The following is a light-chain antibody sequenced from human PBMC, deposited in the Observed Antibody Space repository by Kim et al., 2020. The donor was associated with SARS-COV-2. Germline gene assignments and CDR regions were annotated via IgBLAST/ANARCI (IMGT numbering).Light chain of an antibody. CDR3: QQYDSIPFT. V-gene: IGKV4-1*01. J-gene: IGKJ3*01. CDR1: QSVLYSPNNKNY. Sequence: DIAMTQSPDSLAVSLGERATINCKSSQSVLYSPNNKNYLAWYQQKPGQPPKLLIYWASTRESGVPDRFSGSGSGTDFTLTISSLQADDVAVYYRQQYDSIPFTFGPGTKVDIK. CDR2: WAS.